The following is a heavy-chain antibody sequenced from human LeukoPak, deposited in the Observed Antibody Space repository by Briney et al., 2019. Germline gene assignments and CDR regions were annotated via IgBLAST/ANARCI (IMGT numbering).Heavy chain of an antibody. V-gene: IGHV4-34*01. D-gene: IGHD5-18*01. Sequence: PSETLSLTCAVYGGSFSGYYWSWIRQPPGKGLEWIGEINHSGGTNYNPSLKSRVTISVDTSKNQFSLKLSSVTAADTAVYYCARQASQGYDYFDYWGQGTLVTVSS. CDR3: ARQASQGYDYFDY. CDR2: INHSGGT. CDR1: GGSFSGYY. J-gene: IGHJ4*02.